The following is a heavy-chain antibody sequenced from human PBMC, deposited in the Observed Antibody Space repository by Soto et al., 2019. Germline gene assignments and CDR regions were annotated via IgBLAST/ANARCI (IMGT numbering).Heavy chain of an antibody. J-gene: IGHJ6*03. CDR3: ARRIGYFPAGAFEPHPSPYYMDV. CDR1: GGSISSYY. CDR2: IYYSGST. Sequence: SETLSLTCTVSGGSISSYYWSWIRQPPGKGLEWIGYIYYSGSTNYNPSLKSRVTISVDTSKNQFSLKLSSVTAADTAVYYCARRIGYFPAGAFEPHPSPYYMDVWGKGTTVTVSS. D-gene: IGHD1-1*01. V-gene: IGHV4-59*08.